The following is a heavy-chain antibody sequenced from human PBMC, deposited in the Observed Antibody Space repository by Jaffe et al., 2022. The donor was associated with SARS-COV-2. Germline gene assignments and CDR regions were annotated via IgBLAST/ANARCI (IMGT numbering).Heavy chain of an antibody. CDR3: ARSIQLWFKYFDY. D-gene: IGHD5-18*01. J-gene: IGHJ4*02. CDR2: IKQDGSEK. Sequence: EVQLVESGGGLVQPGGSLRLSCAASGFTFSSYWMSWVRQAPGKGLEWVANIKQDGSEKYYVDSVKGRFTISRDNAKNSLYLQMNSLRAEDTAVYYCARSIQLWFKYFDYWGQGTLVTVSS. CDR1: GFTFSSYW. V-gene: IGHV3-7*01.